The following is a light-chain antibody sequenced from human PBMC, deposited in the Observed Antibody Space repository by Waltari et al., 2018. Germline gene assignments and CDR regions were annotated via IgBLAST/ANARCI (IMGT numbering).Light chain of an antibody. J-gene: IGLJ1*01. CDR2: DNN. V-gene: IGLV1-40*01. Sequence: QSVLTQPPSVSGAPGQRVTISCPGSKSNIGAGYDVYWYQQLPGTATKFLIYDNNNRPSGVPDRFSGSKSGTSASLAITGLQTEDEADYYCQSYDNGLNGPYVFGTGTRVTVL. CDR3: QSYDNGLNGPYV. CDR1: KSNIGAGYD.